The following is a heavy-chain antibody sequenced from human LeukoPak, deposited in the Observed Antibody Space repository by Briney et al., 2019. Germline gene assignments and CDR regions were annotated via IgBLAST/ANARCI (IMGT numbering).Heavy chain of an antibody. Sequence: SQTLSLTCAVSGGSISSGGYSWSWIRQPPGKGLEWIGYIYHSGSTYYNPSLKSRVTMSVDTSKNQFSLKLSSVTAADTAVYYCARDQYYYYGMDVWGQGTTVTVSS. CDR3: ARDQYYYYGMDV. J-gene: IGHJ6*02. CDR2: IYHSGST. CDR1: GGSISSGGYS. V-gene: IGHV4-30-2*01.